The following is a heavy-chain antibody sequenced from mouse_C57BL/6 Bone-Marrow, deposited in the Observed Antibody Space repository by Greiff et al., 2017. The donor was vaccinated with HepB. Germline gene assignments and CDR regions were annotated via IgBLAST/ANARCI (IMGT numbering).Heavy chain of an antibody. Sequence: QVQLQQSGAELVKPGASVKISCKASGYAFSSYWMNWVKQRPGKGLEWIGQIYPGDGDTNYNGKFKGKATLTADKSSSTAYMQLSSLTSEDSAVYFCASPPGGDYDAWFAYWGQGTLVTVSA. CDR2: IYPGDGDT. CDR3: ASPPGGDYDAWFAY. CDR1: GYAFSSYW. J-gene: IGHJ3*01. D-gene: IGHD2-4*01. V-gene: IGHV1-80*01.